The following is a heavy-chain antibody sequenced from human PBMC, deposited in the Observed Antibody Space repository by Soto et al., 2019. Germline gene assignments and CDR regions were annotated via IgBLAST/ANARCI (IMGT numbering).Heavy chain of an antibody. J-gene: IGHJ4*02. CDR2: IWYDGSNK. D-gene: IGHD3-22*01. CDR1: GFTFSSYG. V-gene: IGHV3-33*01. CDR3: ARESFPYYYDSSGFGFDY. Sequence: GGSLRLSCAASGFTFSSYGMHWVRQAPGKGLEWVAVIWYDGSNKYYADSVKGRFTISRDNSKNTLYLQMNSLRAEDTAGYYCARESFPYYYDSSGFGFDYGGQGTLVTVS.